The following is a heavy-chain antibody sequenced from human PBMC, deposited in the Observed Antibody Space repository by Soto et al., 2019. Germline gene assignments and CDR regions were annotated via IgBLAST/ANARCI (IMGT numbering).Heavy chain of an antibody. D-gene: IGHD3-3*01. CDR3: ARDTVYDFWSGPSSYGMDV. V-gene: IGHV1-46*01. CDR1: GSPFTSYY. Sequence: ASLNGSPNASGSPFTSYYMHCVRQAPGQGLEWMGIINPSGGSTSYAQKFQGRVTMTRDTSTSTVYMELSSLRSEDTAVYYCARDTVYDFWSGPSSYGMDVWGQGTTVTVSS. J-gene: IGHJ6*02. CDR2: INPSGGST.